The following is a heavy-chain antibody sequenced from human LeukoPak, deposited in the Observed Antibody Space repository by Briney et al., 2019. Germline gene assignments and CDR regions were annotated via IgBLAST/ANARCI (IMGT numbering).Heavy chain of an antibody. Sequence: GGSLRLSCAASGFTFSSYWMSWVRQAPGKGPEWVANIKQDGGEKYYVDSVKGRFTISRDNAKNSLYLQMNSRRAEDTAVYYCARDAFSRISVFGVVSDAFDIWGQGTMVTVSS. V-gene: IGHV3-7*01. CDR3: ARDAFSRISVFGVVSDAFDI. CDR2: IKQDGGEK. J-gene: IGHJ3*02. CDR1: GFTFSSYW. D-gene: IGHD3-3*01.